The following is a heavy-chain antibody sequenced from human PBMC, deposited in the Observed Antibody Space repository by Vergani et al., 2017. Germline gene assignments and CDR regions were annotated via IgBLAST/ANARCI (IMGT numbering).Heavy chain of an antibody. CDR2: IIPIYGIE. CDR1: GGTFSSYA. V-gene: IGHV1-69*17. Sequence: QVQLVQSGAEVKKPGSSVKVSCKASGGTFSSYAISWVRQAPGQGLEWMGGIIPIYGIENYAQKFQGRVTITADKSTSTAYMELSSLRSEDTAVYYCAEHSSSSALFDYWGQGTLVTVSS. CDR3: AEHSSSSALFDY. J-gene: IGHJ4*02. D-gene: IGHD6-6*01.